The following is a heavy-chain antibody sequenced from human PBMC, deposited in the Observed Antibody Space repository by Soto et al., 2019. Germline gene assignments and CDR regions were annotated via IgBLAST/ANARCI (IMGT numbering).Heavy chain of an antibody. D-gene: IGHD4-17*01. Sequence: QVQLQQWGAGLLKPSETLSLTCAVYGGSFSGYYWSWIRQPPGKGLEWIGEINHSGSTNYNPSLKSRVTISVDTSKNQFSLKLSSVTAADTAVYYCASLSYGDYVSDYWGQGTLVTVSS. CDR1: GGSFSGYY. J-gene: IGHJ4*02. CDR2: INHSGST. CDR3: ASLSYGDYVSDY. V-gene: IGHV4-34*01.